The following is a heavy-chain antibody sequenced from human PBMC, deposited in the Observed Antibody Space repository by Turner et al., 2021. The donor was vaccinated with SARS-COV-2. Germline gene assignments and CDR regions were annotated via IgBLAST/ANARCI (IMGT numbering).Heavy chain of an antibody. D-gene: IGHD2-2*01. Sequence: EVQLLESGGGLVQPGGSLRLSCAASGFTFRSYAMSWVRQAPGKGLEWVSAISGSGGSTYYADSVKGRFTISRDNSKNTLYLQMNSLRAEDTAVYYCARDHRPVVVPAAKRAGSYYYGMDVWGQGTTVTVSS. CDR3: ARDHRPVVVPAAKRAGSYYYGMDV. V-gene: IGHV3-23*01. CDR2: ISGSGGST. CDR1: GFTFRSYA. J-gene: IGHJ6*02.